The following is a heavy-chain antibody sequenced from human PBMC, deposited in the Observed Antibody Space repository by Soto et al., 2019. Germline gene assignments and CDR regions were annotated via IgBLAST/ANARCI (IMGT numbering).Heavy chain of an antibody. CDR2: IKQDGSQI. V-gene: IGHV3-7*01. D-gene: IGHD6-6*01. CDR1: GFTLSSYW. CDR3: ARIGYSSSCFDS. Sequence: EVHLVESGGGLVQPGGSLRLSCAASGFTLSSYWMSWVRQAPGKGLEWVANIKQDGSQIYHVDSVKGRFTISRDNAKNSVYLQMNSLRAEDTAVYYCARIGYSSSCFDSWGQGPLVTVSS. J-gene: IGHJ4*02.